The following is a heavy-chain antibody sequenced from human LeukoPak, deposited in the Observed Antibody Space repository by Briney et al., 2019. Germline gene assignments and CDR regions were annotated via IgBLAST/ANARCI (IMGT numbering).Heavy chain of an antibody. J-gene: IGHJ4*02. V-gene: IGHV3-73*01. D-gene: IGHD2-15*01. CDR1: GFTFSGSA. CDR2: IRSKTNNYAT. Sequence: GGSLRLSCAASGFTFSGSALHWVRQASGKGLEWIGRIRSKTNNYATTYAASVTGRFTISRDDAENTAYLQMNSLKTEDTAVYYCTRGKGDQGWYWGQGTLVTVSS. CDR3: TRGKGDQGWY.